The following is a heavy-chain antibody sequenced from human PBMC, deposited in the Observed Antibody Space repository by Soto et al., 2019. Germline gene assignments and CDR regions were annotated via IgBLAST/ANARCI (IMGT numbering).Heavy chain of an antibody. CDR2: IWDDGSNK. Sequence: QVQLVESGGGVVQPGRSLRLSCAASGFTFSSYAIHWVRQAPGKGLEWVAVIWDDGSNKYYAESVKGRFTIPRDNPKNSMYHHMDSLRGADTAVYYCARDLGTMSRVLRIKGVDYWGQGILVTVSS. CDR3: ARDLGTMSRVLRIKGVDY. J-gene: IGHJ4*02. CDR1: GFTFSSYA. V-gene: IGHV3-33*01. D-gene: IGHD3-10*01.